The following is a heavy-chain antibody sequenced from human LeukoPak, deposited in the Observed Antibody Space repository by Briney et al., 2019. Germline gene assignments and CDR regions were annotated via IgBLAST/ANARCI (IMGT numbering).Heavy chain of an antibody. D-gene: IGHD3-9*01. CDR1: GFTFSSYW. CDR3: AKDTIGPQSAFDI. CDR2: ISGSGGST. V-gene: IGHV3-23*01. Sequence: GSLRLSCAASGFTFSSYWMSWVRQAPGKGLEWVSAISGSGGSTYYADSVKGRFTISRDNSKNTLYLQMNSLRAEDTAVYYCAKDTIGPQSAFDIWGQGTMVTVSS. J-gene: IGHJ3*02.